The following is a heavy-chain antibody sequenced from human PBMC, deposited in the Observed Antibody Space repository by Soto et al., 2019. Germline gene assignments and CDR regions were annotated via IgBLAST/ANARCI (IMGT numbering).Heavy chain of an antibody. V-gene: IGHV3-74*01. CDR2: INKHGDST. J-gene: IGHJ5*02. CDR1: GFTIDKYI. Sequence: PGGSLRLSCAAPGFTIDKYIMHWLRQVPGKGLVWVARINKHGDSTTYADFTKGRFSISRDNAKDTLYLLMSSLRAEDTARYYCARDEGFDPWGQGTMVTLAS. CDR3: ARDEGFDP.